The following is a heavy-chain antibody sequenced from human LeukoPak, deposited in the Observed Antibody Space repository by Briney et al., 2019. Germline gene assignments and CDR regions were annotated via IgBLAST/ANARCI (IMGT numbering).Heavy chain of an antibody. CDR2: ISSSSSYI. CDR3: ARDLVVAANSGYWFDP. V-gene: IGHV3-21*01. CDR1: GFTFSSYS. Sequence: GGSLRLSCAASGFTFSSYSMNWVRQAPGKGLEWVSSISSSSSYIYYADSVKGRFTITRDNAKNSLYLQMNSLRAEDTAVYYCARDLVVAANSGYWFDPWGQGTLVTVSS. J-gene: IGHJ5*02. D-gene: IGHD2-15*01.